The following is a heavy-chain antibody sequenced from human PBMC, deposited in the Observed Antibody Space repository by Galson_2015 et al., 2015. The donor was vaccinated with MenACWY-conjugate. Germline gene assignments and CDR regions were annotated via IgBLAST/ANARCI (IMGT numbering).Heavy chain of an antibody. Sequence: QSGAEVKKPGESLTISCQGSGYIFSTYWIAWVRQMPGKGLEWMGMIYPGDTYIRNNPSFEGQVTMSVDKSISTAYLRWSSLKASDTAMYYCTRRLIANFLYAFDFLGQGTMVSVSS. J-gene: IGHJ3*01. D-gene: IGHD2-21*01. V-gene: IGHV5-51*01. CDR1: GYIFSTYW. CDR3: TRRLIANFLYAFDF. CDR2: IYPGDTYI.